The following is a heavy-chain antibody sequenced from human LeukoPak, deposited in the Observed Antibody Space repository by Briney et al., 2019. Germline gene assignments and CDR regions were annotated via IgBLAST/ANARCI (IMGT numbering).Heavy chain of an antibody. Sequence: SETLSLTCTVSGGSISSGSYDWSWIRQPAGKGLEWIGRIYTSGSTNYNPSLKSRVTISVDTSKNQFSLKLSSVTAADTAVYDCARGGAGIAFYYYYMDVWGKGTTVTVSS. CDR2: IYTSGST. CDR3: ARGGAGIAFYYYYMDV. D-gene: IGHD6-13*01. J-gene: IGHJ6*03. V-gene: IGHV4-61*02. CDR1: GGSISSGSYD.